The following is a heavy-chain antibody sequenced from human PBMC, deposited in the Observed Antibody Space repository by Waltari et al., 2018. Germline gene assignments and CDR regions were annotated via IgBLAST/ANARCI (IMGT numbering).Heavy chain of an antibody. V-gene: IGHV4-39*01. CDR3: ATYIGASVGTAAFDV. CDR2: ISYAGTT. Sequence: GWIRQPPGRGRGWIGTISYAGTTYTNPSLRSRLTRSRDTSKNQLSLTLGSTAAADTAVYYCATYIGASVGTAAFDVWGQGTMVTVSS. D-gene: IGHD5-12*01. J-gene: IGHJ3*01.